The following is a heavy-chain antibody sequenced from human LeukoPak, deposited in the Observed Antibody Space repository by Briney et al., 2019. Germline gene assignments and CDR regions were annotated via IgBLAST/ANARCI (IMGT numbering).Heavy chain of an antibody. J-gene: IGHJ3*02. CDR2: FYSGGST. D-gene: IGHD1-1*01. CDR3: ARDTTGTTRSDAFDI. CDR1: GFTVSSNY. Sequence: GGSLRLSCAASGFTVSSNYMSWVRQAPGKGLERVSAFYSGGSTYYADSVKGRFTISRDNSKNTLYLQMNSLRAEDTAVYYCARDTTGTTRSDAFDIWGQGTMDTVSS. V-gene: IGHV3-66*01.